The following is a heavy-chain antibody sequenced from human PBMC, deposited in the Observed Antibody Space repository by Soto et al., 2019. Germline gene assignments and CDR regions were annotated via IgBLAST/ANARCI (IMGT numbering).Heavy chain of an antibody. CDR2: MNPNSGNT. D-gene: IGHD3-3*01. CDR1: GYTFTSYD. CDR3: ARGIYHDFWSGYLRNYYYGLDV. J-gene: IGHJ6*02. Sequence: ASVKVSCKASGYTFTSYDINWVRQATGQGLEWMGWMNPNSGNTGYAQKFQGRVTMTRNTSISTAYMELSSLRSEDTAVYYCARGIYHDFWSGYLRNYYYGLDVWGQGNPGHRLL. V-gene: IGHV1-8*01.